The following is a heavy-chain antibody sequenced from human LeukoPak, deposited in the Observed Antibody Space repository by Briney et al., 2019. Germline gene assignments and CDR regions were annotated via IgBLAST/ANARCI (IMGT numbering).Heavy chain of an antibody. V-gene: IGHV4-34*01. CDR3: ARATVVVVAATRLNWFDP. CDR1: GGSFSGYY. CDR2: INHSGST. D-gene: IGHD2-15*01. Sequence: SETLSLTCAVYGGSFSGYYWSWIRQPPGKGLEWIGEINHSGSTNYNPSLKSRVTISVDTSKNQFSLKLSSVTAADTAVYYCARATVVVVAATRLNWFDPWGQGTLVTVSP. J-gene: IGHJ5*02.